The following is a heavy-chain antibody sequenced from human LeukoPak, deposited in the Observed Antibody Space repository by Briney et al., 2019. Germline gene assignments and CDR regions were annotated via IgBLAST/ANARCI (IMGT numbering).Heavy chain of an antibody. CDR2: IYYSGSS. CDR3: AANSADYNTLGSSYKV. CDR1: GGSISSSSYY. J-gene: IGHJ4*02. Sequence: SETLSLTCTVSGGSISSSSYYWGWIRQPPGKGLEWIGSIYYSGSSFNNPSLKSRVTISVDTSKNHFSLKLSSVTAADTAVYYCAANSADYNTLGSSYKVWGQGTLVTVSS. D-gene: IGHD3-10*01. V-gene: IGHV4-39*02.